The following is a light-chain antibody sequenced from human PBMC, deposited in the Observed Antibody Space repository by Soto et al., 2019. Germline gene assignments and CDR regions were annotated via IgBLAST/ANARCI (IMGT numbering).Light chain of an antibody. CDR3: QQYNSYSRA. V-gene: IGKV1-5*03. CDR1: QTISSW. J-gene: IGKJ1*01. Sequence: DIQMTQSPSTLSGSVGDRVTITCRASQTISSWLAWYQQKPGKAPKLLIYKASTLKSGVPSRFSGSRSGTEFTLTISSLQPDDFATYYCQQYNSYSRAFGPGTKV. CDR2: KAS.